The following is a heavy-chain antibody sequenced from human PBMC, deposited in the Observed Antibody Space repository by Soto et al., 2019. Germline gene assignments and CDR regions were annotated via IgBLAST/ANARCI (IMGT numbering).Heavy chain of an antibody. CDR1: GFTFSSYG. V-gene: IGHV3-33*01. J-gene: IGHJ4*02. Sequence: QVQLVESGGGVVQPGRSLRLSCAASGFTFSSYGMHWVRQAPGKGLEWVAVIWYDGSNKYYADSVKGRFTISRDNSKTTLYLQMNSLRAEDTAVYYCARDGSRGDGVDYWGQGTLVTVSS. D-gene: IGHD2-8*01. CDR3: ARDGSRGDGVDY. CDR2: IWYDGSNK.